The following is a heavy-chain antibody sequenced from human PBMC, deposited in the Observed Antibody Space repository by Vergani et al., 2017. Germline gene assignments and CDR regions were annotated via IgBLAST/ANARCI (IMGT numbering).Heavy chain of an antibody. J-gene: IGHJ6*03. CDR3: ARDPGYCSSTSCYDHYYYYMDV. V-gene: IGHV4-30-4*01. D-gene: IGHD2-2*01. CDR2: IYYSGST. CDR1: GGSISSGDYY. Sequence: QVRLQESGPGLVKPSQTLSLTCTVSGGSISSGDYYWSWIRQPPGKGLEWIGYIYYSGSTYYNPSLKSRVTISVDTSKNQFSLKLSSVTAADTAVYYCARDPGYCSSTSCYDHYYYYMDVWGKWTTVTVSS.